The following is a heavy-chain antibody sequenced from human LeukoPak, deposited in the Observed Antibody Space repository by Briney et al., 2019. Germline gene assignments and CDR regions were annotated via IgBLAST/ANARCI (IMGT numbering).Heavy chain of an antibody. CDR1: GFTFSSYA. V-gene: IGHV3-30*18. CDR2: ISYDGSNK. D-gene: IGHD5-18*01. Sequence: GGSLRLSCAASGFTFSSYAMSWVRQAPGKGLEWVAVISYDGSNKYYVDSVKGRFTISRDNSKNTLYLQMNSLRAEDTAVYYCAKDLGYSYGYVADYWGQGTLVTVSS. J-gene: IGHJ4*02. CDR3: AKDLGYSYGYVADY.